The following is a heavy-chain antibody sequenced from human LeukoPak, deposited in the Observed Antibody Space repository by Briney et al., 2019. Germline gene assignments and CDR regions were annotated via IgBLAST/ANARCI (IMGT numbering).Heavy chain of an antibody. D-gene: IGHD3-22*01. V-gene: IGHV3-23*01. Sequence: GGSLRLSCAASGFTFSSYAMDWVRQASGKGLEWVSAISGSGGSTYYADSVKGRFTISRDNSKNTLYLQMSSLRAEDTAVYYCARGGYDSSGYYQYYFDYWGQGTLVTVSS. CDR2: ISGSGGST. CDR1: GFTFSSYA. CDR3: ARGGYDSSGYYQYYFDY. J-gene: IGHJ4*02.